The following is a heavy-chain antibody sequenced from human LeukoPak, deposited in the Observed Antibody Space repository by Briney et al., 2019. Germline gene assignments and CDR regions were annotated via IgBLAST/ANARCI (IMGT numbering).Heavy chain of an antibody. CDR1: GFTFSSYS. V-gene: IGHV3-48*01. Sequence: PGGSLRLSCAASGFTFSSYSMNWVRQAPGKGLEWVSYISSSSSTIYYADSVKGRFTISRDNAKNSLYLQMNSLRAEDTAVYYCAKDKARAADYYFDYWGHGTLVTVSS. CDR3: AKDKARAADYYFDY. J-gene: IGHJ4*01. CDR2: ISSSSSTI. D-gene: IGHD6-13*01.